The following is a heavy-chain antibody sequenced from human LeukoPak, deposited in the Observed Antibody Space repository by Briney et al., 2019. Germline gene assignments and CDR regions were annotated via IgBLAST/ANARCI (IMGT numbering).Heavy chain of an antibody. CDR3: ARGGGLRYNSGWYWYFDY. J-gene: IGHJ4*02. CDR2: IYYSGST. CDR1: GGSINTYY. D-gene: IGHD6-19*01. V-gene: IGHV4-59*01. Sequence: PSETLSLTCTVSGGSINTYYWHWIRQPPGKGLEWIGYIYYSGSTNYNPPLKSRVTISVDTSKNHFSLKLSSVTAADTAVYYCARGGGLRYNSGWYWYFDYWGQGTLVTVSS.